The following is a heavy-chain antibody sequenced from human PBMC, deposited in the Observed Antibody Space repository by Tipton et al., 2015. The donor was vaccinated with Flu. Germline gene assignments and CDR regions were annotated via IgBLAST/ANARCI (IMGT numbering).Heavy chain of an antibody. CDR2: IWYDGSNK. Sequence: SLRLSCAASGFTFSSYGMHWVRQAPGKGLEWVAVIWYDGSNKYYADSVKGRFTISRDNSKNTLYLQMNSLRAEDTAVYYCARDSPQLGMDYWGQGTLVTVSS. J-gene: IGHJ4*02. CDR3: ARDSPQLGMDY. V-gene: IGHV3-33*08. D-gene: IGHD3-16*01. CDR1: GFTFSSYG.